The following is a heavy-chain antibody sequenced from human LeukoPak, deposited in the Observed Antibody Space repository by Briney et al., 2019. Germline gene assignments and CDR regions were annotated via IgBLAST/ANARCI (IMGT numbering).Heavy chain of an antibody. J-gene: IGHJ6*02. D-gene: IGHD2-15*01. V-gene: IGHV3-74*01. CDR3: AREVGYCSGGSCPMDV. CDR2: INSDGSST. Sequence: GSLRLSCAASGFTFSSYWMHWVRQAPGKGLVWVSRINSDGSSTSYADSVKGRFTISRDNAKNTLYLQMNSLRAEDTAVYYCAREVGYCSGGSCPMDVWGQGTTVTVSS. CDR1: GFTFSSYW.